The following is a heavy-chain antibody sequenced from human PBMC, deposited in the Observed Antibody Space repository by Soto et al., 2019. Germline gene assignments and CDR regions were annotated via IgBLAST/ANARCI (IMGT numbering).Heavy chain of an antibody. CDR1: GDSFSSYA. J-gene: IGHJ4*02. CDR2: IIPIFETA. CDR3: AASDSSSWQHDY. V-gene: IGHV1-69*01. Sequence: QVPLVQSGAELKKPGSSVRVSCKISGDSFSSYAISWVRQAPGEGLEWVGGIIPIFETANYGQKFQGRVTITAVESTTTAYMEVTRLRPEDTAIFYCAASDSSSWQHDYWGQGTLITVSS. D-gene: IGHD6-13*01.